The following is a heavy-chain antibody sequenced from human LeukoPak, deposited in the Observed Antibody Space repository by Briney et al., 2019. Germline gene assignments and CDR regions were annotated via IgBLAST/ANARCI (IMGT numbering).Heavy chain of an antibody. CDR2: INQSGST. CDR1: GGSFSGYY. Sequence: SETLSLTCAVYGGSFSGYYWSWMRQPPGGGLEWIGDINQSGSTTYNPSLKSRVTILVDTSKNQFSLELTSVTAADTAVYYCARDYGDSRNYNWFDPWGQGTLVTVSS. J-gene: IGHJ5*02. CDR3: ARDYGDSRNYNWFDP. D-gene: IGHD4-17*01. V-gene: IGHV4-34*01.